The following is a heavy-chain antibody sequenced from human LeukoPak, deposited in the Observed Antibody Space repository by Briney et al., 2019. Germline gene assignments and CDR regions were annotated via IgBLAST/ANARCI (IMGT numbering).Heavy chain of an antibody. CDR1: GFTFSSYA. CDR2: ISYDGSNK. J-gene: IGHJ4*02. Sequence: GGSLRLSCAASGFTFSSYAMHWVRQAPGKGLEWVAVISYDGSNKYYADSVKGRFTISRDNSKNTLYLQMNSLRAEDTAVYYCARADFWSGYYRYHFDYWGQGTLVTVSS. V-gene: IGHV3-30-3*01. CDR3: ARADFWSGYYRYHFDY. D-gene: IGHD3-3*01.